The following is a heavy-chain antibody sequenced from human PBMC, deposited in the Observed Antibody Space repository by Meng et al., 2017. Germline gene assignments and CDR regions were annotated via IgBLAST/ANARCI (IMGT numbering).Heavy chain of an antibody. D-gene: IGHD1-26*01. CDR3: TTEVGGGPFDY. CDR1: GFTFSNAW. Sequence: EVQVVEAGGGLVKPWGSLRRSCAAPGFTFSNAWMSCVRQAPGKGLEWVGRIKSKTDGGTTDYAAPVKGRFTISRDDSKNTLYLQMNSLKTEDTAVYYCTTEVGGGPFDYWGQGTLVTVSS. J-gene: IGHJ4*02. CDR2: IKSKTDGGTT. V-gene: IGHV3-15*01.